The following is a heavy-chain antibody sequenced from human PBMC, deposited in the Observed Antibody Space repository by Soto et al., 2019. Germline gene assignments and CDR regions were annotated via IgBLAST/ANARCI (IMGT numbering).Heavy chain of an antibody. Sequence: EVQLLDSGGGLVQPGGSLRLSCAASGFTFSSYAMSWVRQAPGKGLECVSAISGSGGSTYYADSVKGRFTISRDKSKNTLYLQMNSLRAEDTAVYYCAKDYYYDSSGYYYRREGWFDPWGQGTLVTVSS. CDR2: ISGSGGST. V-gene: IGHV3-23*01. J-gene: IGHJ5*02. CDR3: AKDYYYDSSGYYYRREGWFDP. CDR1: GFTFSSYA. D-gene: IGHD3-22*01.